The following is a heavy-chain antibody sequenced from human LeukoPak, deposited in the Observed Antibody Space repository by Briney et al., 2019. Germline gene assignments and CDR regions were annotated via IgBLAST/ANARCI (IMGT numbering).Heavy chain of an antibody. CDR2: IIPILGIA. Sequence: SVKVSCKASGGTFSSYAISWVRQAPGQGLEWMGRIIPILGIANYAQKFQGRVTITADKSTSTAYMELSSLRSEDTAVYYCARDYYDSSGCPDPWGQGTLVTASS. J-gene: IGHJ5*02. D-gene: IGHD3-22*01. V-gene: IGHV1-69*04. CDR1: GGTFSSYA. CDR3: ARDYYDSSGCPDP.